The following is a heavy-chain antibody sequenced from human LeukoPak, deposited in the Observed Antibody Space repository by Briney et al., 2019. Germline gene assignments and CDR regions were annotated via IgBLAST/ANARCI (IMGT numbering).Heavy chain of an antibody. Sequence: SGGSLRLSCAASGFTFSSYGMHWVRQAPGKGLEWVAVISYDGSNKYYADSVKGRFTISRDNSKNTPYLQMNSLRAEDTAVYYCAKDEGYFDYWGQGTLVTVSS. CDR3: AKDEGYFDY. J-gene: IGHJ4*02. CDR1: GFTFSSYG. V-gene: IGHV3-30*18. CDR2: ISYDGSNK.